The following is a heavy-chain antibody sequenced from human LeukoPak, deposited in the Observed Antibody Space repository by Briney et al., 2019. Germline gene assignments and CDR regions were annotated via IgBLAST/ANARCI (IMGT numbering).Heavy chain of an antibody. V-gene: IGHV3-30*04. CDR2: ISNDGSYI. CDR3: ARERASCYFDY. CDR1: GFTFSIYT. D-gene: IGHD2-2*01. J-gene: IGHJ4*02. Sequence: GGSLRLSCADSGFTFSIYTMHWFRQAPGSGLEWVAVISNDGSYINYIDSVRGRFTISRDNSRSTLYLQMDSLRAEDTAVYFCARERASCYFDYWGQGILVTVSS.